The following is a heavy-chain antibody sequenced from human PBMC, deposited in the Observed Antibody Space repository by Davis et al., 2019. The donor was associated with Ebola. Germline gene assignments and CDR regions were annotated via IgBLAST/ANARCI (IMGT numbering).Heavy chain of an antibody. CDR3: ARDSPYYDFWSGYPDY. Sequence: SVKVSCKASGGTFSSYAISWVRQAPGQGLEWMGGIIPIFGTANYAQKFQGRVTMTRDTSTSTVYMELSSLRSEDTAVYYCARDSPYYDFWSGYPDYWGQGTLVTVSS. D-gene: IGHD3-3*01. V-gene: IGHV1-69*05. CDR2: IIPIFGTA. J-gene: IGHJ4*02. CDR1: GGTFSSYA.